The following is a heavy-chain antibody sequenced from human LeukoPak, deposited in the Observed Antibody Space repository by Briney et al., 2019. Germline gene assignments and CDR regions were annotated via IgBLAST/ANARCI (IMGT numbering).Heavy chain of an antibody. CDR1: GASVTSGAYH. CDR3: ATYHAGRGESGL. CDR2: SENN. J-gene: IGHJ4*02. V-gene: IGHV4-30-4*01. D-gene: IGHD3-10*01. Sequence: SETLSLTCTVSGASVTSGAYHWSWIRQSPGKGLEWIGHSENNKNNPSLNSRVTISVDSSKNQFSLRLSPVTGADTAVYFCATYHAGRGESGLWGQGILVTVSS.